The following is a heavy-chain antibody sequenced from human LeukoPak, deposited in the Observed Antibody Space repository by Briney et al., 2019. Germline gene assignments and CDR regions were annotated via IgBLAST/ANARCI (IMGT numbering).Heavy chain of an antibody. J-gene: IGHJ5*02. Sequence: ASVKVSCKASGHIFTGYYIHWVRQAPGQGPEWMGWISPNNDDTNYAQNFQGRVTMSRDTSISAAFMELSRLRSDDTAVYYCARGISGWSNWFDPWGQGTLVTVSS. CDR1: GHIFTGYY. D-gene: IGHD6-19*01. CDR2: ISPNNDDT. V-gene: IGHV1-2*02. CDR3: ARGISGWSNWFDP.